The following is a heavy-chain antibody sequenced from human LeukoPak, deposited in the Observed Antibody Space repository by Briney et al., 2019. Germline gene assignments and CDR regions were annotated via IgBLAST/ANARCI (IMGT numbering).Heavy chain of an antibody. Sequence: KASETLSLTCTVSGGSISSSSYYWSWIRQPPGKGLEWIGEINHSGSTNYNPSLKSRVTISVDTSKNQFSLKLSSVTAADTAVYYCASGYSAEYFQHWGQGTLVTVSS. CDR1: GGSISSSSYY. CDR2: INHSGST. D-gene: IGHD2-15*01. CDR3: ASGYSAEYFQH. V-gene: IGHV4-39*07. J-gene: IGHJ1*01.